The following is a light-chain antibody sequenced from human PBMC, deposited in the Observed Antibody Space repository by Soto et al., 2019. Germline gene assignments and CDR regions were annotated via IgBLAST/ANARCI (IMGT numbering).Light chain of an antibody. J-gene: IGLJ2*01. CDR1: SSDIGGYKY. V-gene: IGLV2-14*03. CDR3: SSYTASGSFVV. Sequence: QSALTQPASVSGSPGQSITIYCTGSSSDIGGYKYVSWYQQHPGKAHKLMISDVSSRPSGVSDRFSGSKSGNTASLTISGLQAGDEATYYCSSYTASGSFVVFGGGTKLTVL. CDR2: DVS.